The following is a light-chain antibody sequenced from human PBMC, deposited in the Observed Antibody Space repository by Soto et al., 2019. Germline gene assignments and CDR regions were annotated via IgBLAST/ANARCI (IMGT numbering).Light chain of an antibody. CDR1: FSNLGSNF. CDR2: RND. J-gene: IGLJ2*01. Sequence: QLVLTQPPSASGTPGQRVTISCSGTFSNLGSNFVFWYQQLPGAAPKLLISRNDQRPSGVPDRFSGSKSGTSASLAISGLRSEDEADYHCAACDDSLRGVVFGGGTKLTVL. CDR3: AACDDSLRGVV. V-gene: IGLV1-47*01.